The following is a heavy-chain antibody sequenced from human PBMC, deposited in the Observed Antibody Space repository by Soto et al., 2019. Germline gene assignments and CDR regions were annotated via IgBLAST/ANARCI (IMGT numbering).Heavy chain of an antibody. Sequence: SETLCLTCSVAGGSIRSVRYCWGWIRQYPGKGLEWIGYMHFGGTAYYNPFFESRLGISIDTSRNQFSLRLSSVTAADTAVYYCAREVSGYSSGWHRHFDYWGQGTLVTVSS. D-gene: IGHD6-19*01. CDR3: AREVSGYSSGWHRHFDY. CDR2: MHFGGTA. V-gene: IGHV4-31*03. J-gene: IGHJ4*02. CDR1: GGSIRSVRYC.